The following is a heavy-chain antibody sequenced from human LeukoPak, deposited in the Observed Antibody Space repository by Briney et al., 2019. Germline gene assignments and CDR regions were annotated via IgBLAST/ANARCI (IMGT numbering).Heavy chain of an antibody. J-gene: IGHJ3*02. CDR3: ARDSFYSSSWYSGAFDI. CDR1: GYTFTSYG. D-gene: IGHD6-13*01. CDR2: ISAYNGNT. Sequence: ASVKVSCKASGYTFTSYGISWVRQAPGQGPEWMGWISAYNGNTNYAQKLQGRVTMTTDTSTSTAYMELRSLRSDDTAVYYCARDSFYSSSWYSGAFDIWGQGTMVTVSS. V-gene: IGHV1-18*01.